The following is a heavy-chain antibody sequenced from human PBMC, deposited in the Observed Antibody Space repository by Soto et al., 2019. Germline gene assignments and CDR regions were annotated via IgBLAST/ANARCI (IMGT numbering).Heavy chain of an antibody. CDR1: GFPFSTYE. J-gene: IGHJ5*02. Sequence: EVQLLESGGGLIQPGGSLRLSCAASGFPFSTYEMTWARQSPGKGLEWVAFITSSGGPTYYADSVRGRFTISRDNSKNTLYLQMDSLRVEDTARYYGVKGGWLDDWGQGTLVTVSP. CDR3: VKGGWLDD. V-gene: IGHV3-23*01. CDR2: ITSSGGPT.